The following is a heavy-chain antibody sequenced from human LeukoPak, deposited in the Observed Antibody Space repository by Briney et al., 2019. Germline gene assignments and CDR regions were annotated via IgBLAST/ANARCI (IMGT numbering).Heavy chain of an antibody. CDR2: IYYSGST. V-gene: IGHV4-39*01. CDR3: ASTYYYDSSGYYPNWFDP. CDR1: GGSISSSSYY. Sequence: PSETLSLTCTVSGGSISSSSYYWGWIRQPPGKGLEWIGSIYYSGSTYYNPSLKSRVTISVDTSKNQFSLKLSSVTAADMAVYYCASTYYYDSSGYYPNWFDPWGQGTLVTVSS. J-gene: IGHJ5*02. D-gene: IGHD3-22*01.